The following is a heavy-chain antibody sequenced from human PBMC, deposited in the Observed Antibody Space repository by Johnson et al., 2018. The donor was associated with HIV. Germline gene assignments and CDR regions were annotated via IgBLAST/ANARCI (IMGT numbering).Heavy chain of an antibody. CDR2: INWNGGST. V-gene: IGHV3-20*04. D-gene: IGHD5/OR15-5a*01. CDR1: GFTFDDYG. Sequence: VQLVESGGGVVRPGGSLRLSCAASGFTFDDYGMSWVRQAPGKGLEWVSGINWNGGSTAYGDSVKGRFTISRDNAKNSLYLQMNSLRAADTAVYYCAKRGDLYDSTASFDAFEVWGQGTMVTVSS. CDR3: AKRGDLYDSTASFDAFEV. J-gene: IGHJ3*01.